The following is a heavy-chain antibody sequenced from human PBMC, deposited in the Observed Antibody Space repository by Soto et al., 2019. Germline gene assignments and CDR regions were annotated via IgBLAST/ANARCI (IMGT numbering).Heavy chain of an antibody. D-gene: IGHD3-10*01. Sequence: ASVKVSCKASGYTFTSYYMHWVRQAPGQGLEWMGIINPSGGSTSYAQKFQGRVTMTRDTSTSTVYMELSSLRSEDTAVYYCARAQFYSGSGNYNNLMFDAWGQGIQVTVSS. CDR3: ARAQFYSGSGNYNNLMFDA. J-gene: IGHJ5*02. V-gene: IGHV1-46*01. CDR1: GYTFTSYY. CDR2: INPSGGST.